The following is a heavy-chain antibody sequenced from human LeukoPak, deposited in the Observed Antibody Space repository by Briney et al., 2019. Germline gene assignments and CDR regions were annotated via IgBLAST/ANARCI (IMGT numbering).Heavy chain of an antibody. CDR3: ARDGGRSGGYVIDY. J-gene: IGHJ4*02. D-gene: IGHD6-19*01. CDR1: GGSISSYY. Sequence: PSETLSLTCTVSGGSISSYYWSWIRQPPGKGLEWIGYIYYSGSTNYNPSLKSRVTISVDTSKNQFSLKLSSMAAADTAVYYCARDGGRSGGYVIDYWGQRTLVTVSS. CDR2: IYYSGST. V-gene: IGHV4-59*01.